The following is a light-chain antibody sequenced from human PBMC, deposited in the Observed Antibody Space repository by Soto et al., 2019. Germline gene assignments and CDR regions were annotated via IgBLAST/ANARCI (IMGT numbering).Light chain of an antibody. V-gene: IGKV1-12*01. CDR1: QGIKNW. CDR3: QQYDDLPIT. CDR2: TGS. Sequence: DIQMTQSPSYVSASVGDRVTITCLASQGIKNWLAWYQQKPGKAPNLLIYTGSSLQSGVPSRFSGRGSGTDFTFTISSLQPEDVATYYCQQYDDLPITFGQGTRLEIK. J-gene: IGKJ5*01.